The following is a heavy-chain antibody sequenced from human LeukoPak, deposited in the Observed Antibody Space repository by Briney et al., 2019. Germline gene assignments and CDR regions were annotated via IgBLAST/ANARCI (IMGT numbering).Heavy chain of an antibody. CDR1: GGSISSYY. Sequence: SETLSLTCTVSGGSISSYYWSWIRQPPGKGLEWIGYIYYSGSTNYNPSLKSRVTISVDTSKNQFSLKLSSVTATDTAVYYCAISYWGGDCFSVYWSGPGARGPRVTVS. CDR2: IYYSGST. V-gene: IGHV4-59*01. CDR3: AISYWGGDCFSVYWSGP. D-gene: IGHD2-21*02. J-gene: IGHJ5*02.